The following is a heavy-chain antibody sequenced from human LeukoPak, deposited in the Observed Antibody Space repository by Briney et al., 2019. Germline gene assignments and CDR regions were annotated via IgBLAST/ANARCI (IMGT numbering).Heavy chain of an antibody. J-gene: IGHJ6*03. CDR1: GYRFTSYW. Sequence: GESLKISCKGSGYRFTSYWIGWVRPMPGKGLEWMGIIYPGDSDTRYSPSFQGQVTISADKSISTAYLQWSSLKASDTAMYYCARQRGDYYYYMDVWGKGTTVTVSS. D-gene: IGHD3-10*01. CDR3: ARQRGDYYYYMDV. CDR2: IYPGDSDT. V-gene: IGHV5-51*01.